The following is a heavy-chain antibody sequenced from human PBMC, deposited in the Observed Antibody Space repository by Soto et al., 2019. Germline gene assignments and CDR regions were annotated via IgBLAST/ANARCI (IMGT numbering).Heavy chain of an antibody. J-gene: IGHJ6*03. CDR3: ARVQSHSGYEEYYYYYMDV. V-gene: IGHV1-18*01. Sequence: GASVKVSCKASGYTFTSYGISWVRQAPGQGLEWMGWISAYNGNTNYAQKLQGRVTMTTDTSTSTAYMELRSLRSDDTAVYYCARVQSHSGYEEYYYYYMDVWGKGTTVTVS. D-gene: IGHD5-12*01. CDR1: GYTFTSYG. CDR2: ISAYNGNT.